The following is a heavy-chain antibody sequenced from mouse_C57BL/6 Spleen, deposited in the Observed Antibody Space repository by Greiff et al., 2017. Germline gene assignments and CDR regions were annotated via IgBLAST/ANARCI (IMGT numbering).Heavy chain of an antibody. J-gene: IGHJ4*01. CDR1: GYTFTSYW. D-gene: IGHD1-1*01. CDR3: ARTTSLADAMDY. Sequence: VQGVESGAELAKPGASVKLSCKASGYTFTSYWMHWVKQRPGQGLEWIGYINPSSGYTKYNQKFKNKATLTADKSSSTAYMQLSSLTYEDSAVYYCARTTSLADAMDYWGQGTSVTVSS. CDR2: INPSSGYT. V-gene: IGHV1-7*01.